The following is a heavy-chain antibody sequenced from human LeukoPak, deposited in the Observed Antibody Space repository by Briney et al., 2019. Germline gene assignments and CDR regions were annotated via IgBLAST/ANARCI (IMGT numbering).Heavy chain of an antibody. Sequence: SETLSLTCAVYGGSFSGYYWSWIRQHPGKGLEWIGEINHSGSTNYNPSLKSRVTISVDTSKNQFSLKLSSVTAADTAVYYCARGSVAAAGTSWGQGTLVTVSS. J-gene: IGHJ5*02. D-gene: IGHD6-13*01. CDR2: INHSGST. CDR1: GGSFSGYY. V-gene: IGHV4-34*01. CDR3: ARGSVAAAGTS.